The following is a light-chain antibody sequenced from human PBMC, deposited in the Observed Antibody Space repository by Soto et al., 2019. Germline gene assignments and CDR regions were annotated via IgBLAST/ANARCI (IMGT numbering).Light chain of an antibody. CDR1: SSDVGGYNY. CDR3: SSYTSSSTLYV. CDR2: EVS. Sequence: QSVLTQPASVSGSPGQWITISCTGTSSDVGGYNYVSWYQQHPGKAPKLMIYEVSNRPSGVSNRFSGSKSGNTASLTISGLQAEDEADYYCSSYTSSSTLYVFGTGTKVTVL. V-gene: IGLV2-14*01. J-gene: IGLJ1*01.